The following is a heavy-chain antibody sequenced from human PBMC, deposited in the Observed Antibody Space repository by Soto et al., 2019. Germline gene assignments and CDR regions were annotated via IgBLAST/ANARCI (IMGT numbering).Heavy chain of an antibody. J-gene: IGHJ4*02. CDR2: IKPDGSET. CDR3: TSRPSGMTYHAVFDF. D-gene: IGHD2-21*02. CDR1: GLTFSGHW. Sequence: GGSPRLSCAASGLTFSGHWMTWVRQTPGEGLQWVAAIKPDGSETFYVDSVKGRFTISRDNARNSLFLQMDSLRAEDTAVYYCTSRPSGMTYHAVFDFWGQGTLVTVSS. V-gene: IGHV3-7*03.